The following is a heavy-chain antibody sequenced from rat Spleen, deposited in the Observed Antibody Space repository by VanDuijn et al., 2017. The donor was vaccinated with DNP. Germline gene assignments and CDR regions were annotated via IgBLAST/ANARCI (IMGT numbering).Heavy chain of an antibody. V-gene: IGHV10-4*01. J-gene: IGHJ4*01. CDR2: ISIKTHNYAT. D-gene: IGHD2-7*01. CDR1: GFDFNTYA. CDR3: TSLAPAMDA. Sequence: EVQLVESGGGLVQPKGSLKLSCAASGFDFNTYAMSWVRQAPGKGLDWVASISIKTHNYATLYADSVKERFTISRDDSQSMVYLQMNNLKTEDTALYYCTSLAPAMDAWGQGTSVTVSS.